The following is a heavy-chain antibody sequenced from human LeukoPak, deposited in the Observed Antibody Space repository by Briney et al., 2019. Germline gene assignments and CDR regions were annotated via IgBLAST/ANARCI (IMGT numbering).Heavy chain of an antibody. J-gene: IGHJ3*01. Sequence: GGSLRLSCAASGFTFSSYSMDWVRQAPGKGLEWVSFIDTSASYVYYGDSVKGRFAISRDNAKNSLYLQMNGLRAEDTAVYYCARGRSITLLRGVALSDGFDFWGQGAMVTVSS. CDR2: IDTSASYV. CDR1: GFTFSSYS. V-gene: IGHV3-21*06. D-gene: IGHD3-10*01. CDR3: ARGRSITLLRGVALSDGFDF.